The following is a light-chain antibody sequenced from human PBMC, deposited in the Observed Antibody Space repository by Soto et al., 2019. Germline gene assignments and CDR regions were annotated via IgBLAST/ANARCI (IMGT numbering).Light chain of an antibody. CDR1: SSGVGGYNY. Sequence: QSVLTQPASVSGSPGQSITISCTGTSSGVGGYNYVSWYQQHPGKAPKLIIYEVSNRPSGVSNRFSGSKSGNTASLTISGLQAEDEGDYYCSSYTRGSTYVFGTGTKATVL. CDR2: EVS. V-gene: IGLV2-14*01. CDR3: SSYTRGSTYV. J-gene: IGLJ1*01.